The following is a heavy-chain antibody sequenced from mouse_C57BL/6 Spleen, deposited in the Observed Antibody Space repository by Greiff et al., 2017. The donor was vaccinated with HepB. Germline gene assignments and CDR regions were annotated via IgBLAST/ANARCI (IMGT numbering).Heavy chain of an antibody. CDR3: TTRGTTGDY. Sequence: DVKLQESGAELVRPGASVKLSCTASGFNIKDDYMHWVKQRPEQGLEWIGWIDPENGDTEYASKFQGKATITADTSSPTAYLQLSSLTSEDTSVYYCTTRGTTGDYWGQGTTLTVSS. CDR2: IDPENGDT. V-gene: IGHV14-4*01. J-gene: IGHJ2*01. D-gene: IGHD1-1*01. CDR1: GFNIKDDY.